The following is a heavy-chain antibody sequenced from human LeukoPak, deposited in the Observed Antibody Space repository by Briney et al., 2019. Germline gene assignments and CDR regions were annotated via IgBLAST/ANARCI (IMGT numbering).Heavy chain of an antibody. V-gene: IGHV4-59*08. D-gene: IGHD4-17*01. Sequence: SETLSLTCTVSGGSISSYYWSWIRQPPGKGLEWIGYIYYSGSTNYNPSLKSRVTISVDTSKNQFSLKLSSVTAADTAVYYCAKPGNFGDYGTWGQGTLVTGSS. CDR3: AKPGNFGDYGT. CDR2: IYYSGST. J-gene: IGHJ5*01. CDR1: GGSISSYY.